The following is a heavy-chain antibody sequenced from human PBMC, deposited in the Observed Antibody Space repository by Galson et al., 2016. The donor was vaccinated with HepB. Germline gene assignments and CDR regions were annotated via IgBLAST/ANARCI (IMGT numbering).Heavy chain of an antibody. CDR2: ISGSSSSI. Sequence: SLRLSCAASGFTFSSYAMNWVRQAPGKGLEWVSIISGSSSSIYYADSMKGRFTVSRDNSKKTLLLQMRGLRAEDMAVYYCAKMITLSYYYSFGMDVWGQGTTVTVSS. V-gene: IGHV3-23*01. CDR1: GFTFSSYA. CDR3: AKMITLSYYYSFGMDV. D-gene: IGHD3-16*01. J-gene: IGHJ6*02.